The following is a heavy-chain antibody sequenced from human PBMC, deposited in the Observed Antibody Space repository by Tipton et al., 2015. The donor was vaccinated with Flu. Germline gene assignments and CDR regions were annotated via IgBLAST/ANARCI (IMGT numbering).Heavy chain of an antibody. J-gene: IGHJ4*02. V-gene: IGHV4-38-2*01. CDR3: ARSRIPEPSPFY. Sequence: TLSLTCAVSGDPISSDFYWAWIRQFPGKGLEWIGTVSRTGSTIYNPSLKSRVTISIDTSKNQFSLKLSSVTAADTAVYYCARSRIPEPSPFYWGQGTRVTGSS. D-gene: IGHD1-14*01. CDR1: GDPISSDFY. CDR2: VSRTGST.